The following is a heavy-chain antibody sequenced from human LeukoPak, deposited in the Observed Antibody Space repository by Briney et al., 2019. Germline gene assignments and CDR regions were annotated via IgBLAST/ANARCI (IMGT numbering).Heavy chain of an antibody. Sequence: GGSLRLSCAASGFTFSSYAMHWVRQAPGKGLEWVAVISYDGSNKYYADSVKGRFTISRDNSKNTLYLQMNSLRAEDTAVYYCARATCYYDSSGYYYPCDYWGQGTLVTVSS. D-gene: IGHD3-22*01. CDR2: ISYDGSNK. J-gene: IGHJ4*02. V-gene: IGHV3-30-3*01. CDR1: GFTFSSYA. CDR3: ARATCYYDSSGYYYPCDY.